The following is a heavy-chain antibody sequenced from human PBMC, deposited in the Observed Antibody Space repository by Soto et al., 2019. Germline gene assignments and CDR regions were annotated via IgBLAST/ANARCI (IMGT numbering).Heavy chain of an antibody. D-gene: IGHD1-26*01. CDR2: IIPFFGTS. CDR3: ARVGHITLYGMAV. Sequence: QVQLVQSGAEVKKPGSSVKVSCEASGGTFSSYPINWVRQAPGQGLEWMGGIIPFFGTSNYAQKFQGRVTITADDSTGTDYMELRSLRSEDTAVYYCARVGHITLYGMAVWGQGATVTVSS. J-gene: IGHJ6*02. V-gene: IGHV1-69*01. CDR1: GGTFSSYP.